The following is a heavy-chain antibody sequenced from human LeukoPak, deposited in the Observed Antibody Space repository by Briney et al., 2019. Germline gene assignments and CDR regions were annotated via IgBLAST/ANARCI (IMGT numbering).Heavy chain of an antibody. V-gene: IGHV4-4*07. CDR1: GGSISRYY. D-gene: IGHD6-13*01. Sequence: SETLSLTCTVSGGSISRYYWSWLRQPAGKGLEWIGRIYTSGSTNYNPSLKSRVTMSVDTSKNQFSLKLSSVTAADTAVYYCARLSSSWYSPYNWFDPWGQGTLVTVSS. CDR3: ARLSSSWYSPYNWFDP. J-gene: IGHJ5*02. CDR2: IYTSGST.